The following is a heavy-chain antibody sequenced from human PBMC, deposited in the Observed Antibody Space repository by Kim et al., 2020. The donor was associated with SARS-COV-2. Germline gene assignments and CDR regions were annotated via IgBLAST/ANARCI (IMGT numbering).Heavy chain of an antibody. J-gene: IGHJ4*02. CDR1: RFTFSHYA. CDR2: ISSEGNVQ. D-gene: IGHD2-2*02. V-gene: IGHV3-30*04. CDR3: ARSEADTDSFDF. Sequence: GGSLRLSCAASRFTFSHYAMTWVRQAPGKGLEWVAIISSEGNVQYDADSVRGRFLISRDNSKNTLYLEAMSLRPDDTAVYYCARSEADTDSFDFWGQGTL.